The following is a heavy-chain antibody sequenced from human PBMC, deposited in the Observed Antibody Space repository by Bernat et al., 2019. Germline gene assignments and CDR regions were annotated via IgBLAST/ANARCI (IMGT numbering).Heavy chain of an antibody. CDR2: ISYDGSNK. V-gene: IGHV3-30*03. CDR1: GFTFSSYG. Sequence: QVQLVESGGGVVQPGRSLRLSCAASGFTFSSYGMHWVRQAPGKGLEWVAVISYDGSNKYYADSVKGRFTISRDNSKNTLYLQMNSLRDEDTAVYYCARTMSPWVGATGWGLAFDIWGQGTMVTVSS. J-gene: IGHJ3*02. D-gene: IGHD1-26*01. CDR3: ARTMSPWVGATGWGLAFDI.